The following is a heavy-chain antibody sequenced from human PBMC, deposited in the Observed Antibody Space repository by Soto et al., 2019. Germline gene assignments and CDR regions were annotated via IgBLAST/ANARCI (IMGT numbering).Heavy chain of an antibody. V-gene: IGHV1-69*13. D-gene: IGHD3-10*01. Sequence: SVKVSCKASGGIFSTYAISWLRQAPGQGLEWMGGIIPIFGTPNYAQRFQGRVTITADESTSTAYMELSRLRSEDTAVYYCARDRDDYGSGNYYNRIDFWGQGTLVTVS. CDR1: GGIFSTYA. CDR2: IIPIFGTP. J-gene: IGHJ4*02. CDR3: ARDRDDYGSGNYYNRIDF.